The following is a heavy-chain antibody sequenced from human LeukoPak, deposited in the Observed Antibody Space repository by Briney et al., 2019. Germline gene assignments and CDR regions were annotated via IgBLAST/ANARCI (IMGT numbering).Heavy chain of an antibody. J-gene: IGHJ5*02. CDR2: INHSGST. CDR3: ARELYTVTTGSNWFDP. D-gene: IGHD4-11*01. V-gene: IGHV4-34*01. CDR1: GGSFSGYY. Sequence: SETLSLTCAVYGGSFSGYYWSWIRQPPGKGLEWIGEINHSGSTNYNPSLKSRVTISVDTSKNQFSLKLSSVTAADTAVYYCARELYTVTTGSNWFDPWGQGTLVTVSS.